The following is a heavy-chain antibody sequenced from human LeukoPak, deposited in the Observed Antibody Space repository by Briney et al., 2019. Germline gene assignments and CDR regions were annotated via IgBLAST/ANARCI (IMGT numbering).Heavy chain of an antibody. Sequence: GGSLRLSCAASGFTFSSSWMHWVRQAPGKGLVWVSHVSPDGTNTAYADSVKGRFTISRDNAKNTLYLQMNSLRAEDTAVYYCSSFLMGAPNWGQGTLVTVSS. CDR2: VSPDGTNT. CDR3: SSFLMGAPN. D-gene: IGHD1-26*01. V-gene: IGHV3-74*01. J-gene: IGHJ4*02. CDR1: GFTFSSSW.